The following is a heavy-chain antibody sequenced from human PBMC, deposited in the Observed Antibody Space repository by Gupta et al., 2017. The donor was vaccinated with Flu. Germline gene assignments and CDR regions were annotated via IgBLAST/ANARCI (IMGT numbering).Heavy chain of an antibody. CDR2: ISDNGEYT. D-gene: IGHD3-10*01. J-gene: IGHJ3*01. V-gene: IGHV3-23*01. Sequence: EVQLLESGGGLIQPGGSLRLSCAASGFTFSRYAMSWVRQTPAKGLECGSVISDNGEYTYYADSVKGRFTISRDNSRNTLNLQMNSLRVEDTAVYFCAKSPYLAPLDLWGQGTMVTVSA. CDR1: GFTFSRYA. CDR3: AKSPYLAPLDL.